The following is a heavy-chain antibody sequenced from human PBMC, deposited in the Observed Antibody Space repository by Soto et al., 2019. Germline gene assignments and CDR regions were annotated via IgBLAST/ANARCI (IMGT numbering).Heavy chain of an antibody. CDR2: ISYDGSNK. Sequence: GGSLRLSCAASGFTFSSYGMHWVRQAPGKGLEWVAVISYDGSNKYYADSVKGRFTISRDNSKNTLYLQMNSLRAEDTAVYYCAKDTYYYDSSGYYDYWGQGTLVTVSS. CDR1: GFTFSSYG. CDR3: AKDTYYYDSSGYYDY. D-gene: IGHD3-22*01. V-gene: IGHV3-30*18. J-gene: IGHJ4*02.